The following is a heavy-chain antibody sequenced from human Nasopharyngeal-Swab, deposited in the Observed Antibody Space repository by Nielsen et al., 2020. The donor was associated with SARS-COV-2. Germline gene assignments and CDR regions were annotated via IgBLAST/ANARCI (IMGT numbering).Heavy chain of an antibody. CDR3: ARDPFTVTLSQPTYYYYGMDV. V-gene: IGHV1-2*02. Sequence: ASVKVSCKASGYTFTGYYMHWVRQAPGQGLEWMGWINPNSGGTNYAQKFQGRVTMTRDTSISTAYMELSRLRSDDTAVYYCARDPFTVTLSQPTYYYYGMDVWGQGTTVTVSS. J-gene: IGHJ6*02. CDR1: GYTFTGYY. D-gene: IGHD4-11*01. CDR2: INPNSGGT.